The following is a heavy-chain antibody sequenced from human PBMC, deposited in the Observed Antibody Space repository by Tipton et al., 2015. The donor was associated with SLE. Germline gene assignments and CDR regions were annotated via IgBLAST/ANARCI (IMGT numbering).Heavy chain of an antibody. J-gene: IGHJ3*02. V-gene: IGHV1-46*01. Sequence: QSGPEVKKPGASVKVSCKASGYTFTSYYMHWVRQAAGQGLEWMGIINPSGGSTSYAQKFQGRVTMTRDTSTSTVYMELSSLRSEDTAVYYCAREERQDIVVGNIWGQGTMVTVSS. CDR2: INPSGGST. D-gene: IGHD2-2*01. CDR3: AREERQDIVVGNI. CDR1: GYTFTSYY.